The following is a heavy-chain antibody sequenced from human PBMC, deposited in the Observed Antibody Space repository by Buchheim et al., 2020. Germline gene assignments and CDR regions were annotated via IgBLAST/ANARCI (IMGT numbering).Heavy chain of an antibody. V-gene: IGHV4-30-4*07. CDR1: GGSISSGGYT. Sequence: QVQLQESGPGLVKPSQTLSLTCAVSGGSISSGGYTWSWIRQPPGKGLEWIGYIYYSGNTYYNPSLKRRVTITVDTSKNQFPLKLSSVTAADTAVYYCARGAYCSGGSCYSYNWFDPWGQGIL. J-gene: IGHJ5*02. D-gene: IGHD2-15*01. CDR2: IYYSGNT. CDR3: ARGAYCSGGSCYSYNWFDP.